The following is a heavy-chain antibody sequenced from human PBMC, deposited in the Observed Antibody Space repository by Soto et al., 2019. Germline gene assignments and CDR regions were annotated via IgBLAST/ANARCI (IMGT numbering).Heavy chain of an antibody. Sequence: PGGSLRLSCAASGFTVSGNYMNWVRQAPGKGPEWVSVLYSGGSTYYADSVKGRFTISRHNSKNTLYLQMNSLRAEDTAVYYCASQTVAGSNALDYWGQGTLVTVSS. J-gene: IGHJ4*02. D-gene: IGHD6-19*01. CDR3: ASQTVAGSNALDY. CDR1: GFTVSGNY. V-gene: IGHV3-53*04. CDR2: LYSGGST.